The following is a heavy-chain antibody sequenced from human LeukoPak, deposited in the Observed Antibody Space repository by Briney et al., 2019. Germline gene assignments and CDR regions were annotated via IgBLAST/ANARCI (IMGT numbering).Heavy chain of an antibody. Sequence: GSLRLSCAASGFTFTNAWMTWVRQAPGKGLEWIGNIHYSGSTNYNPSLKSRATISVDTSKNQFSLKLNSVTAADTAMYYCAKFGLDSNGYWTSFDSWGQGTLVTVSS. D-gene: IGHD3-22*01. CDR2: IHYSGST. J-gene: IGHJ4*02. CDR1: GFTFTNAW. V-gene: IGHV4-59*01. CDR3: AKFGLDSNGYWTSFDS.